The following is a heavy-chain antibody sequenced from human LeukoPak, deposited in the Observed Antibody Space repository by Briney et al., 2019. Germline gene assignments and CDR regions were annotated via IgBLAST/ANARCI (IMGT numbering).Heavy chain of an antibody. Sequence: SETLSLTCTVSGGSISSGDYYWSWIRQPPGKGLEWIGYIYYSGSTYYNPSLKSRVTISVDTSKNQFSLKLSSVTAADTAAYYCASSDTIFGGMDVWGQGTTVTVSS. CDR1: GGSISSGDYY. D-gene: IGHD3-3*01. CDR3: ASSDTIFGGMDV. J-gene: IGHJ6*02. V-gene: IGHV4-30-4*01. CDR2: IYYSGST.